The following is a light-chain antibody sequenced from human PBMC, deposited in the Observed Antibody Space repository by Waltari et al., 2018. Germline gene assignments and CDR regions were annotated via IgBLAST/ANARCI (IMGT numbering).Light chain of an antibody. J-gene: IGLJ2*01. CDR3: SSQSSNNVVL. CDR1: SNDVGGYNS. CDR2: DVS. Sequence: QSALTQPASVSGSPGQSVTIFCTGTSNDVGGYNSVTWYQEHPGQAPRVIIYDVSDRPSGVSDRCSVSKSGNTASLTISGLQAEDEADYYCSSQSSNNVVLFGGGTKLTVL. V-gene: IGLV2-14*01.